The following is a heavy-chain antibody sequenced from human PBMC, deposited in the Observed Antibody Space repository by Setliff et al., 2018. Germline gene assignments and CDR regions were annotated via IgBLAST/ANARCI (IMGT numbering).Heavy chain of an antibody. J-gene: IGHJ4*02. CDR3: AKVIGGYPPKPSDY. Sequence: GGSLRLSCAASGFTFSTYAIHWVRQGPGKGLEWVAIVSYDGRNKYYADSVKGRFTISRDNSKNTVSLQMNSLRPEDTAVYYCAKVIGGYPPKPSDYWGQGTLVTVSS. D-gene: IGHD3-16*02. CDR1: GFTFSTYA. CDR2: VSYDGRNK. V-gene: IGHV3-30*01.